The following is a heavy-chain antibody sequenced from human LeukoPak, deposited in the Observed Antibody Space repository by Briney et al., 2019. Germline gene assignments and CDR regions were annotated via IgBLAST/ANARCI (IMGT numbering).Heavy chain of an antibody. V-gene: IGHV3-48*03. D-gene: IGHD3-3*01. Sequence: GGSLRLSCAVSGVTFSKYEMNWVRQAPGKGLEWFSYISISVSTIYYADSVKSRFSISTDNARNSLYLNMNSLRDEDADVYNCDGRFLEWYDVWGQGTLVTVSS. J-gene: IGHJ4*02. CDR3: DGRFLEWYDV. CDR1: GVTFSKYE. CDR2: ISISVSTI.